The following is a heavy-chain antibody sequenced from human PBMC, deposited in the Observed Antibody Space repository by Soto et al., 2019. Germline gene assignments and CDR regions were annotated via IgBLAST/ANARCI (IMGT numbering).Heavy chain of an antibody. Sequence: QVQLVQSGAEVKKPGSSVKVSCKAPGGTFSSYAISWVRQAPGQGLEWMGGNIPIFGTANYALKFQGRVTITADESTSTAYMELSSLRSEDTAVYYCARHDLGIQLWLYGMDVWGQGTTVTVSS. CDR1: GGTFSSYA. D-gene: IGHD5-18*01. CDR3: ARHDLGIQLWLYGMDV. J-gene: IGHJ6*02. CDR2: NIPIFGTA. V-gene: IGHV1-69*01.